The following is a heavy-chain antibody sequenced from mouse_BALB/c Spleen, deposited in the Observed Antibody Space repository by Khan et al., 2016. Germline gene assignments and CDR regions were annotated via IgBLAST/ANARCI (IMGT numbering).Heavy chain of an antibody. CDR2: INSNGGST. V-gene: IGHV5-6-3*01. D-gene: IGHD2-14*01. Sequence: EVELVESGGGLVQPGGSLKLSCAASGFTFSTYAMSWVRQTPDKRLELVATINSNGGSTYYPDNVKGRVTISRDNAKNTLYLQMSSLKSVDTSMYYCARVRQAVDYWGQGTSVTVSS. CDR3: ARVRQAVDY. CDR1: GFTFSTYA. J-gene: IGHJ4*01.